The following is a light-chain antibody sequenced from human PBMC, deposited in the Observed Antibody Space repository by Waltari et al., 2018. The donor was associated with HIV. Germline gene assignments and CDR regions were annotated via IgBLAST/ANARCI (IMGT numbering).Light chain of an antibody. J-gene: IGLJ2*01. CDR3: ATWDNKWSALV. V-gene: IGLV1-51*01. CDR2: DKN. CDR1: TSNIGSNF. Sequence: QSVLTQPPSVSAAPGQKVTIPCSGSTSNIGSNFVSWYPQFSETAPKLLIFDKNKRPSGIPDRFAGAKSGTSATLGLTGLQSGDEANYYCATWDNKWSALVFGGGTKVTVL.